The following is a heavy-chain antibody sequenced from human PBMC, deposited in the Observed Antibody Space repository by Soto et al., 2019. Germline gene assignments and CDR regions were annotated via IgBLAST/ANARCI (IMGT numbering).Heavy chain of an antibody. Sequence: DVQLLESGGGLVQPGGSLRFSCAAPGINFLTYAMAWVPQAPGKGLEWVSVISSSGITYYADSVKGRFTISRDISNSTLFLQMNSLRVEDTAVYYCTKMGTSIWYMDYFDYWGRGSLVIVSS. V-gene: IGHV3-23*01. CDR1: GINFLTYA. CDR3: TKMGTSIWYMDYFDY. J-gene: IGHJ4*02. D-gene: IGHD3-3*02. CDR2: ISSSGIT.